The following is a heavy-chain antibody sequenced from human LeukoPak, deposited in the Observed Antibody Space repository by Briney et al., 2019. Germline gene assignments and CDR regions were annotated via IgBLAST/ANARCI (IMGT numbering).Heavy chain of an antibody. Sequence: GGSLRLSCAASGFTFSSYSMHWVRQASGKGLEWVGRIRSKANSYATAYAASVKGRVTISRDDSKNTAYLQMNSLKTEDTAVYYCTSTMIVVGGFDYWGQGTLVTVSS. CDR1: GFTFSSYS. V-gene: IGHV3-73*01. D-gene: IGHD3-22*01. J-gene: IGHJ4*02. CDR3: TSTMIVVGGFDY. CDR2: IRSKANSYAT.